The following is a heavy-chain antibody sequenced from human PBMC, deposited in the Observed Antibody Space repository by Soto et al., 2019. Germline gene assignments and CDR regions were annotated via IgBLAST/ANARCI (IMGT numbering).Heavy chain of an antibody. J-gene: IGHJ4*02. Sequence: PGGSLRLSCAVSGFTFSDYYMTWIRQAPGKGLEWVANIKEDGSEKYYVDSVKGRFTISRDNAKNSLFLRMNSLRAEDTAVYYCARRGDDFDYWGQGTLVTVSS. D-gene: IGHD2-21*01. CDR3: ARRGDDFDY. CDR1: GFTFSDYY. CDR2: IKEDGSEK. V-gene: IGHV3-7*01.